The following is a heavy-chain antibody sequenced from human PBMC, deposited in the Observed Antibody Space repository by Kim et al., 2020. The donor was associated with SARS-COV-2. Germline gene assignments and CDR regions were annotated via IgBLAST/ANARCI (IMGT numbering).Heavy chain of an antibody. V-gene: IGHV3-9*01. J-gene: IGHJ4*02. CDR2: INWNSGSI. CDR3: AKDRGYSSISNFDY. D-gene: IGHD6-13*01. CDR1: GFTFDDYA. Sequence: GGSLRLSCAASGFTFDDYAMHWVRQAPGKGLEWVSGINWNSGSIGYADSVKGRFTISRDNAKNSLYLQMNSLRAEDTALYYCAKDRGYSSISNFDYWGQGTLVTVSS.